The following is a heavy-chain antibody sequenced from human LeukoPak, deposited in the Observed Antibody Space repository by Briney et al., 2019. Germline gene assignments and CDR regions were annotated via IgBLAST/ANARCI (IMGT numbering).Heavy chain of an antibody. D-gene: IGHD4-17*01. V-gene: IGHV4-4*07. Sequence: SETLSLTCTVSGGSISSYYWSWIRQPAGKGLEWIGRIYTSGNANYNPSLKSRVTMSVDASKTQFSLKVSSVTAADTAVYYCARGRGDYGFDYWGQGTLVTVSS. CDR3: ARGRGDYGFDY. CDR1: GGSISSYY. CDR2: IYTSGNA. J-gene: IGHJ4*02.